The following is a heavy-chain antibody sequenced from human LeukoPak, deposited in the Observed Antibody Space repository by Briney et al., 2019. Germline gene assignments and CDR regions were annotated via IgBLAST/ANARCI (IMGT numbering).Heavy chain of an antibody. CDR2: ISASGSST. CDR1: GFTFSNNA. Sequence: PGGSLRLSCAASGFTFSNNAMSWVRQAPGKGLDWVSVISASGSSTLYADSVKGRFTISRDNSKNTLYLQMNNLRAEDTAVYYCARRGYNYGQNDYSDYWGQGTLVTVSS. CDR3: ARRGYNYGQNDYSDY. D-gene: IGHD5-18*01. V-gene: IGHV3-23*01. J-gene: IGHJ4*02.